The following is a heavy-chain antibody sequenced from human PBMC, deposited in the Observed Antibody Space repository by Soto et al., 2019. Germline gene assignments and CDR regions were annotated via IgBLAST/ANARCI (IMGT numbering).Heavy chain of an antibody. CDR3: AREKAARPAYYAMDV. CDR1: VFTFSSYA. J-gene: IGHJ6*02. CDR2: ISYYGSNK. D-gene: IGHD6-6*01. Sequence: GGSLRLSCAASVFTFSSYAMHCVRQAPGKGLEWVAVISYYGSNKYYADSVKGRFTISRDNSKNTLYLQMNSLRAEDTAVYYCAREKAARPAYYAMDVWGEWT. V-gene: IGHV3-30-3*01.